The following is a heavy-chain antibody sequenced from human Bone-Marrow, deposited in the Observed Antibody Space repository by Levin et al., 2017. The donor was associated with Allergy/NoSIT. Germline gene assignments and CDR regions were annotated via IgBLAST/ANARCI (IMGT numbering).Heavy chain of an antibody. CDR3: ATDFLAY. J-gene: IGHJ4*02. Sequence: PGESLKISCVASGFTFSNFWMSWVRQAPGKGLEWVANVKQDGSDKYYVDSVKGRFTISRDNAKNSLSLQMDSLRAEDTAVYYCATDFLAYWGQGTPVTVSS. CDR2: VKQDGSDK. CDR1: GFTFSNFW. V-gene: IGHV3-7*01. D-gene: IGHD3/OR15-3a*01.